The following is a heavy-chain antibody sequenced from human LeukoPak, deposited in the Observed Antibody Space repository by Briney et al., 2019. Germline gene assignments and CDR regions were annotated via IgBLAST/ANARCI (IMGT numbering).Heavy chain of an antibody. V-gene: IGHV3-7*01. J-gene: IGHJ6*04. Sequence: GGSLRLSCVASGFTFSRYWMSWVRQAPGKGLEWVANIKEDGSEKHYVDSVKGRFTISRDNAKNSLYLEMNSLGAEDTAIYYCARDRYFSVWGKGTTVTISS. CDR1: GFTFSRYW. CDR3: ARDRYFSV. D-gene: IGHD3-9*01. CDR2: IKEDGSEK.